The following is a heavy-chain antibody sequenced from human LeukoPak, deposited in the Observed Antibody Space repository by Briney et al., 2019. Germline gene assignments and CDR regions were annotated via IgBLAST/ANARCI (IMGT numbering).Heavy chain of an antibody. Sequence: ASVKVSCKASGYTFADYYIHWVRQAPGQGLEWMGWINPNSDYTFYAQKFQGRVTMTRDASISTAYMELRWLTSDDTAFYYCARDTTGNVFHIWGQGTMVTVSS. J-gene: IGHJ3*02. CDR3: ARDTTGNVFHI. CDR1: GYTFADYY. V-gene: IGHV1-2*02. CDR2: INPNSDYT. D-gene: IGHD1-14*01.